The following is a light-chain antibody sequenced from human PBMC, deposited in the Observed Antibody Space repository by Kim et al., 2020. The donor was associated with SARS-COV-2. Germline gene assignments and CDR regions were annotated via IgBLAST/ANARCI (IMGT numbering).Light chain of an antibody. CDR1: HTIVDNY. V-gene: IGKV3-20*01. J-gene: IGKJ1*01. CDR2: RAF. CDR3: HQYGGSQT. Sequence: ENVLTQSPGTLSLSPGDRATLSCRSTHTIVDNYLAWYQHKPGQSPRLLIYRAFTRATGVPDRFSGSGSGTDFTLTISRLEPEDFAVYYCHQYGGSQTFGQGTKVDIK.